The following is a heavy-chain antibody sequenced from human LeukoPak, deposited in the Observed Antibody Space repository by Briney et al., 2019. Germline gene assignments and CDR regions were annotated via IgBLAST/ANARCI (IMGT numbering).Heavy chain of an antibody. Sequence: PGGSLRLSCAASGFTLINYYMAWVRQAPGRGLEWVANIEHEGNKKYYVDSVRGRFTISRDNAKNSLYLQMDSLRAEDTAVYYCVRQSTVVQSTPGNWGQGTLVTVSS. J-gene: IGHJ4*02. V-gene: IGHV3-7*01. CDR3: VRQSTVVQSTPGN. D-gene: IGHD4-23*01. CDR2: IEHEGNKK. CDR1: GFTLINYY.